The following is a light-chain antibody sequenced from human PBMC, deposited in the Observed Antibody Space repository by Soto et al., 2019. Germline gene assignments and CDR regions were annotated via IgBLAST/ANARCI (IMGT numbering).Light chain of an antibody. V-gene: IGKV3-15*01. CDR2: GAS. J-gene: IGKJ5*01. Sequence: ETMLTQSPATLSASPGERVTLSCRATQSVTYNLAWYQQKPGQAPRLLIYGASIRATTTPAKFSGSGSGTEFTLTISSLQSEDFAVYYCQHYNKWPPWTFGQGTRLEIK. CDR1: QSVTYN. CDR3: QHYNKWPPWT.